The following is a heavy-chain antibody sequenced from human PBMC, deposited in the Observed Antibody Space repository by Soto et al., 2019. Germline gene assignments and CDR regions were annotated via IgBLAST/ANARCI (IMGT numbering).Heavy chain of an antibody. Sequence: QVQLQQWGAGLLKPSETLSLTCAVYGGSFSGYYWSWIRQPPGKGLEWIGEINHSGSTNYNPSLKSRVTISVDTSKNQFSLKLSSVTAEDTAVYYCARWVGYSGYAPLDYWGQGTLVTVSS. CDR2: INHSGST. CDR1: GGSFSGYY. D-gene: IGHD5-12*01. CDR3: ARWVGYSGYAPLDY. J-gene: IGHJ4*02. V-gene: IGHV4-34*01.